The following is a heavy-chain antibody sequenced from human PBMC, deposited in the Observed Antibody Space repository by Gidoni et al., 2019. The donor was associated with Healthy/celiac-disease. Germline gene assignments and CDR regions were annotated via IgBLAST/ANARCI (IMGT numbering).Heavy chain of an antibody. CDR1: GGSFSGYY. Sequence: QVQLQQWGAGLLKPSETLSLTCAVYGGSFSGYYWSWIRQPPGKGLEWIGEINHSGSTNYNPSLKSRVTISVDTSKNQFSLKLSSVTAADTAVYYCARGKYYDYVWGSYRYGFDYWGQGTLVTVSS. CDR3: ARGKYYDYVWGSYRYGFDY. D-gene: IGHD3-16*02. J-gene: IGHJ4*02. CDR2: INHSGST. V-gene: IGHV4-34*01.